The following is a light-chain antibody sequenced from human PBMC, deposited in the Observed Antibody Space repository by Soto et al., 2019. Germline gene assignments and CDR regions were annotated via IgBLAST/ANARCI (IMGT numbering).Light chain of an antibody. CDR2: GST. CDR3: QSYDSSLSGYV. J-gene: IGLJ1*01. CDR1: GSNIGAPYD. V-gene: IGLV1-40*01. Sequence: SALTQPPSLSGAPGQRVTISCTGSGSNIGAPYDVHWYQHLPGAAPKLLIYGSTNRPSGVPGRFSGSKSGTSASLAITGLQAEDEADYYCQSYDSSLSGYVFGAGTKVTVL.